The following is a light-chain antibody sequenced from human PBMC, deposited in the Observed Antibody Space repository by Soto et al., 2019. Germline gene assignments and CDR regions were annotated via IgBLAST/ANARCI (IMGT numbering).Light chain of an antibody. CDR2: GAS. CDR1: QSVSSS. J-gene: IGKJ5*01. CDR3: QQYKNWLGT. V-gene: IGKV3D-15*01. Sequence: EIVMTQSPDTLSVSPGERATLSCRASQSVSSSLAWFQYKPGQAPRLLIYGASSRATGIPDRFIGGGSGTEFTLTISSLQSEDFAIYYCQQYKNWLGTFGQGTRLETK.